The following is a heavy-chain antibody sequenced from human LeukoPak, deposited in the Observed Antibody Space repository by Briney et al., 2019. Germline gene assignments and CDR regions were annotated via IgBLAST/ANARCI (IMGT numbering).Heavy chain of an antibody. CDR2: IGGSGKNI. V-gene: IGHV3-23*01. J-gene: IGHJ4*02. CDR1: GFTFSSYV. CDR3: AKDRGYFEVFDY. D-gene: IGHD3-9*01. Sequence: PGGSLRLSCAASGFTFSSYVMGWVRQAPGKGLEWVSGIGGSGKNIYYADSVKGRLTISRDNSKNTLYLQMNSLGAEDTAVYYCAKDRGYFEVFDYWGQGTLVTVSS.